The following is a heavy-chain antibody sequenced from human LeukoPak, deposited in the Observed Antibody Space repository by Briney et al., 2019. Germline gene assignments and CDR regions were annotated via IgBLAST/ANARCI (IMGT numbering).Heavy chain of an antibody. CDR2: IYTSGST. CDR3: ASRYDILTGYVFDF. J-gene: IGHJ4*02. V-gene: IGHV4-4*09. Sequence: SETLSLTCTVSGGSISSYYWSWIRQPPGKGLEWIGYIYTSGSTNYNPSLKSRVTISVDTSKNQFSLKLSSVTAADTAVYYCASRYDILTGYVFDFWGQGTLVTVSS. CDR1: GGSISSYY. D-gene: IGHD3-9*01.